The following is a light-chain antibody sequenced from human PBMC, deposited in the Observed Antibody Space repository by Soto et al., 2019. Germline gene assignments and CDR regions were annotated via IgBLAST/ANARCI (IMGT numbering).Light chain of an antibody. Sequence: VLTPYPDSLAVSMGERATINCKSSQSVLSTSNNKNYLSWHQQKPGQPPRLLIYWASTRESGVPDRFSGSGSGTDFTLTISSLQAEDVAIYYWQQHFTAPLTFGGGTKVDIK. CDR1: QSVLSTSNNKNY. J-gene: IGKJ4*02. CDR2: WAS. V-gene: IGKV4-1*01. CDR3: QQHFTAPLT.